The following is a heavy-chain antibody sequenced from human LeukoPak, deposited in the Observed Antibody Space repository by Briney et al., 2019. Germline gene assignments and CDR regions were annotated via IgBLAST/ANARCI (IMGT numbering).Heavy chain of an antibody. J-gene: IGHJ4*02. Sequence: GGSLRLSCAASGLTFSSYSMNWVRQAPGKGLEWVSSISSSSSYIYYADSVKGRFTISRDNAKNSLYLQMNSLRAEDTAVYYCARGLLFGEFDYWGQGTLVTVSS. CDR3: ARGLLFGEFDY. CDR2: ISSSSSYI. D-gene: IGHD3-10*02. CDR1: GLTFSSYS. V-gene: IGHV3-21*01.